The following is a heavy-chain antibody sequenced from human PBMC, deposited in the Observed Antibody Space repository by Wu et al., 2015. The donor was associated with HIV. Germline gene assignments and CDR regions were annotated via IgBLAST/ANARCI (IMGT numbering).Heavy chain of an antibody. CDR1: GYTFTGYY. CDR3: ARGNPVVAMATGYFQH. J-gene: IGHJ1*01. CDR2: INPNSGGT. D-gene: IGHD5-18*01. Sequence: QVQLVQSGAEVKKPGASVKVSCKASGYTFTGYYMHWVRQAPGQGLEWMGWINPNSGGTNYAQKFQGRVTMTRDTSISTAYMELSRLRSDDTAVYYCARGNPVVAMATGYFQHWGQGTLVTVSS. V-gene: IGHV1-2*02.